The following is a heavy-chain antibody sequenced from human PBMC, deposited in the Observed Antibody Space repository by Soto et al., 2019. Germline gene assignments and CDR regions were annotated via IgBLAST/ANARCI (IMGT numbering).Heavy chain of an antibody. Sequence: VSLRLSCAASGFTFSSYSMNWVRQAPGKGLEWVSYISSSSSTIYYADSVKGRFTISRDNAKNSLYLQMNSLRDEDTAVYYCARDWAYSSSYYYGMDVWGQGTTVTVSS. D-gene: IGHD6-6*01. J-gene: IGHJ6*02. V-gene: IGHV3-48*02. CDR3: ARDWAYSSSYYYGMDV. CDR2: ISSSSSTI. CDR1: GFTFSSYS.